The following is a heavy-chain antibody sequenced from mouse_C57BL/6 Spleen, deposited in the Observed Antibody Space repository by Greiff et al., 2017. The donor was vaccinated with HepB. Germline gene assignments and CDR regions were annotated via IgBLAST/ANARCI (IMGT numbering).Heavy chain of an antibody. CDR2: IYPGDGDT. CDR1: GYAFSSSW. CDR3: SYDGYYVFAY. J-gene: IGHJ3*01. V-gene: IGHV1-82*01. D-gene: IGHD2-3*01. Sequence: VQLQQSGPELVKPGASVKISCKASGYAFSSSWMNWVKQRPGKGLEWIGRIYPGDGDTNYNGKFKGKATLTADKSSSTAYMQLSSLTSEDSAVYFCSYDGYYVFAYWGQGTLVTVSA.